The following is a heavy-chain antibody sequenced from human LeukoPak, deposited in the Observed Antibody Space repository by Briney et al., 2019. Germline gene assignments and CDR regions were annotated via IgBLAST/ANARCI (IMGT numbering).Heavy chain of an antibody. CDR1: GYTFTSYY. Sequence: ASVKVSCKASGYTFTSYYMHWVRQAPGQGLEWMGIINPSGGSTSYAQNFQGRVTITRDTSASTAYMELSSLRSEDTAVYYCATGGSTVITRYWGQGTLVTVSS. CDR2: INPSGGST. CDR3: ATGGSTVITRY. D-gene: IGHD4-23*01. J-gene: IGHJ4*02. V-gene: IGHV1-46*01.